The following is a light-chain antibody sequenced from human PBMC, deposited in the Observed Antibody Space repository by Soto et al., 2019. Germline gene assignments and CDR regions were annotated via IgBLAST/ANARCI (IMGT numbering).Light chain of an antibody. CDR3: QQYNSAWT. Sequence: DIQMTQSPSTLSASVGDRVTITCRASQNINTWLAWYQQKPGKAPKLLIYTASNLEGGVPSRFRGSGSGTEFTLTINGLQPDDFATYYCQQYNSAWTFGQGTRVELK. CDR1: QNINTW. J-gene: IGKJ1*01. CDR2: TAS. V-gene: IGKV1-5*03.